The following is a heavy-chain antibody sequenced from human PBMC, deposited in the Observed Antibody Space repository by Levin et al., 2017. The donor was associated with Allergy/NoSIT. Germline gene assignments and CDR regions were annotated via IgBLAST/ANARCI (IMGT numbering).Heavy chain of an antibody. D-gene: IGHD5-24*01. CDR1: GFTFSNAW. Sequence: GESLKISCAASGFTFSNAWMSWVRQAPGKGLEWVGRIKSKTDGGTTDYAAPVKGRFTISRDDSKNTLYLQMNSLKTEDTAVYYCTTRGIEKMAQQQDEYFQHWGQGTLVTVSS. CDR3: TTRGIEKMAQQQDEYFQH. J-gene: IGHJ1*01. V-gene: IGHV3-15*01. CDR2: IKSKTDGGTT.